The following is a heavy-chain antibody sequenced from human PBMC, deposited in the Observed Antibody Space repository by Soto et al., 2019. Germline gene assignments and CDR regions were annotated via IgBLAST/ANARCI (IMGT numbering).Heavy chain of an antibody. CDR2: ISGSGCST. D-gene: IGHD5-12*01. V-gene: IGHV3-23*01. Sequence: EVQLLESGGGLVQPGGSLRLSCAASGFTFSSYAMSWVRQAPGKGLEWVSAISGSGCSTYYADSVKGRFTISRDNSKNTLYLQMNSLRAEDTAVYYCYSGYDHYYYYGMDVWGQGTTVTVSS. CDR3: YSGYDHYYYYGMDV. CDR1: GFTFSSYA. J-gene: IGHJ6*02.